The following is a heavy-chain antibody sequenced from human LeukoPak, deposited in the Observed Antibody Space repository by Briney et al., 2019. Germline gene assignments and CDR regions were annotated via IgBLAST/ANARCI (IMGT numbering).Heavy chain of an antibody. CDR3: ARVRDFGPDCGGDCYSFDY. CDR2: ISSGSSHK. D-gene: IGHD2-21*01. V-gene: IGHV3-21*01. J-gene: IGHJ4*02. CDR1: GFTFSTYS. Sequence: PGGSLRLSCAASGFTFSTYSMNWVRQAPGRGLEWVSSISSGSSHKYYSDSVKGRFTTSRDNAKKSLYLQMNTLRAEDTAVYYCARVRDFGPDCGGDCYSFDYWGQGTLVTVSS.